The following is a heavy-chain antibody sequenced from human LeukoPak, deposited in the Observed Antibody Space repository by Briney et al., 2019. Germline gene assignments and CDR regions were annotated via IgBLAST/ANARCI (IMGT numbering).Heavy chain of an antibody. D-gene: IGHD4/OR15-4a*01. V-gene: IGHV4-34*01. Sequence: SETLSLTCAVYGGSLSGYYWSWIRQPPGKGLEWIGEIKHSGSTNYNPSLKSRATISVDTSKNQFSLKLSSVTAADTAVYYCARDRGLTTSGGVGFDYWGQGTLVTVSS. J-gene: IGHJ4*02. CDR1: GGSLSGYY. CDR3: ARDRGLTTSGGVGFDY. CDR2: IKHSGST.